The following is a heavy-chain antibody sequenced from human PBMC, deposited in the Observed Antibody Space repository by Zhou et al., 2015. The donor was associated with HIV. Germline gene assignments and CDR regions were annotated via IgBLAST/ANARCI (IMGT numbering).Heavy chain of an antibody. V-gene: IGHV1-69*17. CDR2: IIPMFDIE. Sequence: LVQSGTEVRKPGSSVKVSCKASGGTFSGSDISWVRQAPGQGLEWMGGIIPMFDIENHAQKFRGRLTISADKSTGAAYMELSSLRSEDAAVYYCARVPTTVTTGGRLRPSYYGMDVWGQGTTVTVSS. J-gene: IGHJ6*02. CDR3: ARVPTTVTTGGRLRPSYYGMDV. CDR1: GGTFSGSD. D-gene: IGHD4-17*01.